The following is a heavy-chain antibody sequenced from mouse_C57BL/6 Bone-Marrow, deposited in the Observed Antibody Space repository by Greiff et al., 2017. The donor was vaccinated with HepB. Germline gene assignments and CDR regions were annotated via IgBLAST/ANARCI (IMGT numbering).Heavy chain of an antibody. J-gene: IGHJ3*01. V-gene: IGHV5-12*01. D-gene: IGHD2-3*01. CDR3: ARPTDGYYPAWFAY. CDR1: GFTFSDYY. CDR2: ISNGGGST. Sequence: EVKVEESGGGLVQPGGSLKLSCAASGFTFSDYYMYWVRQTPEKRLEWVAYISNGGGSTYYPDTVKGRFTISRDNAKNTLYLQMSRLKSEDTAMYYCARPTDGYYPAWFAYWGQGTLVTVSA.